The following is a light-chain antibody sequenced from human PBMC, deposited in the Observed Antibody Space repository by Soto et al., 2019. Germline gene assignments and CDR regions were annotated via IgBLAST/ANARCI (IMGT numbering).Light chain of an antibody. CDR1: QSVSSNY. CDR3: QQYGNSPRYS. Sequence: EIVLTQSPGTLSLSLGERATLSCRASQSVSSNYLAWYQQKPGQAPRLLIYGTSSRATGIPDRFSGSGSGTDFTLTISRREPEDVAVYYCQQYGNSPRYSFGQGTKLEIK. V-gene: IGKV3-20*01. J-gene: IGKJ2*03. CDR2: GTS.